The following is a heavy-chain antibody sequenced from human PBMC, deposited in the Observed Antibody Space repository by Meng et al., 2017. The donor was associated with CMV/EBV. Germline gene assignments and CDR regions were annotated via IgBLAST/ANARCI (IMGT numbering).Heavy chain of an antibody. V-gene: IGHV4-4*07. CDR1: GGSISSYY. Sequence: GELQESGPGLVNPSETLSLTCTVSGGSISSYYWSWIRQPAGKGLEWIGRIYTSGSTNYNPSLKSRVTMSVDTSKNQFSLKLSSVTAADTAVYYCAKSSEQSWNYGGWYFDLWGRGTLVTVSS. CDR3: AKSSEQSWNYGGWYFDL. J-gene: IGHJ2*01. CDR2: IYTSGST. D-gene: IGHD1-7*01.